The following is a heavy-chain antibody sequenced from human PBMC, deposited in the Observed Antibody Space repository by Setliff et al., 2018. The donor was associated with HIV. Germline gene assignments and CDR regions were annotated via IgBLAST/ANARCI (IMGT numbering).Heavy chain of an antibody. CDR3: ATQTGFYNSHWYDY. Sequence: PGGSLRLSCVASGLPFYNYWMTWLRRAPGRGLEWVANIKQDGSDMHYIESVKGRFTIFRDNAKNSVFLQMNSLRAEDTGVYYCATQTGFYNSHWYDYWGQGTMVTVSS. CDR2: IKQDGSDM. J-gene: IGHJ4*02. V-gene: IGHV3-7*01. CDR1: GLPFYNYW. D-gene: IGHD6-13*01.